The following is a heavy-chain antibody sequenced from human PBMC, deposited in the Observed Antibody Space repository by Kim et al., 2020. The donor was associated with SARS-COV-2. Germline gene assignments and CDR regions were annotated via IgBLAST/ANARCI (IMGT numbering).Heavy chain of an antibody. D-gene: IGHD3-22*01. Sequence: DSVKGRFTISSDNAKNTLYLQMNSLRAEDTAVYYCARGPYYYDSSDLPDWGQGTLVTVSS. CDR3: ARGPYYYDSSDLPD. V-gene: IGHV3-74*01. J-gene: IGHJ4*02.